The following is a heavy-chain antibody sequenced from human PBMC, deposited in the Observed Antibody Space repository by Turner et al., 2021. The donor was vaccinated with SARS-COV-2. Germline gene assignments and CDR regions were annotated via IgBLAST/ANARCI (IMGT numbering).Heavy chain of an antibody. V-gene: IGHV3-30*18. Sequence: QVQLVDSVGGVVQPGRSLRPSCAASGVSFSSYVVHWVRQAPGKGLGWVAVISDDGSNKYYEDSVKGRFTISTDNSKNTLYLQMNSLRAEDTAVYYCAKAHGSGSYYNPFDYWGQGTLVTVSS. D-gene: IGHD3-10*01. CDR3: AKAHGSGSYYNPFDY. CDR1: GVSFSSYV. CDR2: ISDDGSNK. J-gene: IGHJ4*02.